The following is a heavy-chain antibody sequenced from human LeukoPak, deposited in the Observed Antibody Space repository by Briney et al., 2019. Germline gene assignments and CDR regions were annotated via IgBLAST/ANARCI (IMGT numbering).Heavy chain of an antibody. V-gene: IGHV3-48*03. D-gene: IGHD4-17*01. CDR1: GFTFSNYE. CDR3: ACLRGPSDY. Sequence: PGGSLRLSCAASGFTFSNYEMNWVRQAPGKGLEWISYISSSGSTINYADSVKGRFTISRDNTKNSLYLQMDSLTADDTAVYFCACLRGPSDYWGQGTLVTVSS. J-gene: IGHJ4*02. CDR2: ISSSGSTI.